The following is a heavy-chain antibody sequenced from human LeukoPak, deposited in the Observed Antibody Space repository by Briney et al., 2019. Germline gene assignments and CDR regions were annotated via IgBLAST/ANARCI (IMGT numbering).Heavy chain of an antibody. CDR1: GGSIRNYY. CDR3: ARGRSGSYLGYYFYMDV. Sequence: SETLSLTCTVSGGSIRNYYWSWIRQPPGKGLEWIGYIYYSGSTNYNPSLKSRVTISVDTSKNQFSLKLSSVTAADTAVYYCARGRSGSYLGYYFYMDVWAKGTTVTVSS. V-gene: IGHV4-59*01. CDR2: IYYSGST. J-gene: IGHJ6*03. D-gene: IGHD1-26*01.